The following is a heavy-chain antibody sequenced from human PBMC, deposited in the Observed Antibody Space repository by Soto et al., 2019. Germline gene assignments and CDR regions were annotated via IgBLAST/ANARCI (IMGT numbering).Heavy chain of an antibody. CDR1: GGAFSSYT. CDR2: IIPILGIA. J-gene: IGHJ6*02. CDR3: AREGLVLVPTTVNSDYYYYAMDV. V-gene: IGHV1-69*04. Sequence: SVKVSCKASGGAFSSYTISWVRQAPGQGLEWMGRIIPILGIANYAQKFQGRVTITADESTSTVYMELRTLRPEDAAVYYCAREGLVLVPTTVNSDYYYYAMDVWGQGTTVTVSS. D-gene: IGHD4-17*01.